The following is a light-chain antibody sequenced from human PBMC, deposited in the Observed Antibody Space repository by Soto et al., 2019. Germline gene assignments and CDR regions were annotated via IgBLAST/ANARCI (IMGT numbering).Light chain of an antibody. V-gene: IGKV3-15*01. Sequence: TQSQGPLSVSPGETATLSCSASQNVSSQLAWYQQKPGQAPGFLLYGASTRATGVPARFSGSGSGTHFTLTINILQAEYFTVYCRQEYNYLWRPFGQGTKVDIK. J-gene: IGKJ1*01. CDR1: QNVSSQ. CDR3: QEYNYLWRP. CDR2: GAS.